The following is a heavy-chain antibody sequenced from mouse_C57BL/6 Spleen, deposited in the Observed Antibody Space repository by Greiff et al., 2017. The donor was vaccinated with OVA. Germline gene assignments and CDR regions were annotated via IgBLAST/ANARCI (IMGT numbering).Heavy chain of an antibody. V-gene: IGHV1-26*01. D-gene: IGHD1-1*01. CDR1: GYTFTDYY. CDR2: INPNNGGT. Sequence: EVQLQQSGPELVKPGASVKISCKASGYTFTDYYMNWVKQSHGKSLEWIGDINPNNGGTSYNQKFKGKATLTVDKSSSTAYMELRSLTSEDSAVYYCARTPLITTVVYFDYWGQGTTLTVSS. CDR3: ARTPLITTVVYFDY. J-gene: IGHJ2*01.